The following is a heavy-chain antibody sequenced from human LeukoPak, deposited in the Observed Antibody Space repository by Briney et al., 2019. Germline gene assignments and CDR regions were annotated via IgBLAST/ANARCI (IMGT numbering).Heavy chain of an antibody. CDR1: GYTFTSYD. J-gene: IGHJ5*02. CDR2: ISAYNGNT. Sequence: VASVKVSCKTSGYTFTSYDINWVRQATGQGLEWMGWISAYNGNTNYAQKLQGRVTMTTDTSTSTAYMELRSLRSDDTAVYYCARDLRVAAMDDPWFDPWGQGTLVTVSS. D-gene: IGHD2-15*01. CDR3: ARDLRVAAMDDPWFDP. V-gene: IGHV1-18*01.